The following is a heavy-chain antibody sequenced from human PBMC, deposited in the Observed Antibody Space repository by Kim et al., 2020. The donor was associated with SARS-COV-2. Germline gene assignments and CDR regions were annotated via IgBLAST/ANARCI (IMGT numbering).Heavy chain of an antibody. CDR1: GYTFVNYV. CDR3: ARGSGWAFDY. V-gene: IGHV1-3*04. CDR2: ISIGNDNT. Sequence: ASVKVSCKASGYTFVNYVMHWVRQAPGQRPEWMGLISIGNDNTKFSQKFQGRVTITRDTSASTAYMELTSLRSEDTAIYYCARGSGWAFDYWCQGTLVPV. J-gene: IGHJ4*02. D-gene: IGHD6-19*01.